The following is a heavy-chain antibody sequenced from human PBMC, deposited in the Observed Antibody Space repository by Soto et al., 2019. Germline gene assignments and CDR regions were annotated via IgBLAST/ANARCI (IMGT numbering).Heavy chain of an antibody. V-gene: IGHV4-4*02. J-gene: IGHJ5*02. Sequence: SGTLALTCAVSGESISSNSWWSGVRQPPGKGLEWIGEIYHSGSTNYYQSLRSRVTISVDKSKNQFSLKLNSLTAADTAVYYCARGVTTMGNLVGWFDPWGQGTLVTVS. D-gene: IGHD5-18*01. CDR1: GESISSNSW. CDR2: IYHSGST. CDR3: ARGVTTMGNLVGWFDP.